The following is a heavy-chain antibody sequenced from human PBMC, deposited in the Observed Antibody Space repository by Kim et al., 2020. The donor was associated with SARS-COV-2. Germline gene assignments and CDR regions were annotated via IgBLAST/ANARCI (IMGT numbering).Heavy chain of an antibody. J-gene: IGHJ6*02. D-gene: IGHD4-17*01. Sequence: GRFTISRDKSKNTLYLQMNSLRAEDTAVYYCAKDLWTTVTTDYYYYGMDVWGQGTTVTVSS. CDR3: AKDLWTTVTTDYYYYGMDV. V-gene: IGHV3-23*01.